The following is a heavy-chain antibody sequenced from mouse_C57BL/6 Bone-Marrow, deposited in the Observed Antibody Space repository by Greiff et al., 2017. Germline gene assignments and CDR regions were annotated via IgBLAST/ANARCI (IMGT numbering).Heavy chain of an antibody. CDR2: IRSKSNNYAT. J-gene: IGHJ4*01. CDR3: VSVCLRHAMDY. Sequence: DVMLVESGGGLVQPKGSLKLSCAASGFTFNTYAMNWVRQAPGKGLEWVARIRSKSNNYATYYADSVKDRFTISRDDSQSMLYLQMNNLKTEDTAMYYCVSVCLRHAMDYWGQGTSVTVSS. D-gene: IGHD2-2*01. CDR1: GFTFNTYA. V-gene: IGHV10-1*02.